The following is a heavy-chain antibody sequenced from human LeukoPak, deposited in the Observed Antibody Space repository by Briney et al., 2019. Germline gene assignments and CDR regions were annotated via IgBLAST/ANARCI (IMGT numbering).Heavy chain of an antibody. D-gene: IGHD6-13*01. V-gene: IGHV5-51*01. CDR2: IYPGDSDT. J-gene: IGHJ4*02. Sequence: GESLKISCKGSGYSFTSYWIGWVRQMPGKGLEYMGVIYPGDSDTRYSPSFQGQVTISADKSISTAYLHWRSLKASDTAMYYCVSQGPHSSSGYIDDHWGQRTLVTVSS. CDR1: GYSFTSYW. CDR3: VSQGPHSSSGYIDDH.